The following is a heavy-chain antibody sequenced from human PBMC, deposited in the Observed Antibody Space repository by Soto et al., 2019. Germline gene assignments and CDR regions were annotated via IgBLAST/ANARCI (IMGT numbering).Heavy chain of an antibody. CDR2: ISSSSSYI. V-gene: IGHV3-21*01. J-gene: IGHJ5*02. Sequence: GGSLRLSCAASGFTFSSYSMNWVRQAPGKGLEWVSSISSSSSYIYYADSVKGRFTISRDNAKNSLYLQMNSLRAEDTAVYYCARDLSYVVVVAATSVDWFDPWGQGTLVTVSS. CDR1: GFTFSSYS. D-gene: IGHD2-15*01. CDR3: ARDLSYVVVVAATSVDWFDP.